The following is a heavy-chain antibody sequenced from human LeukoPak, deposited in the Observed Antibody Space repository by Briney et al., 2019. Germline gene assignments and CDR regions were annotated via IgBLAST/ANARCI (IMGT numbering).Heavy chain of an antibody. CDR1: GGSISSVRYF. CDR3: ASYSNYVSASSYDYYMDV. Sequence: IPSETLSLTCTVSGGSISSVRYFWRSIRQPAGKVLVWNGRIDTSGSTNYNPALKSRGTISVDTSKNQFSLQLSSVTAADTAVYYCASYSNYVSASSYDYYMDVWGKGTTVTVSS. CDR2: IDTSGST. J-gene: IGHJ6*03. D-gene: IGHD4-11*01. V-gene: IGHV4-61*02.